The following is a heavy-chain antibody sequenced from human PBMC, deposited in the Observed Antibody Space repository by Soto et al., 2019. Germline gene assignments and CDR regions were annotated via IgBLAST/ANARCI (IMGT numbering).Heavy chain of an antibody. CDR1: GFTFSGSA. V-gene: IGHV3-73*01. J-gene: IGHJ4*02. CDR2: IRSKANSYAT. CDR3: TTIAGQQLV. D-gene: IGHD6-13*01. Sequence: EVQLVESGGGLVQPGGSLKLSCAASGFTFSGSAMHWVRQASGKGLEWVGRIRSKANSYATAYAASVKGRFTISRDDSKNTAYLQMNSLKTEDTAVYYRTTIAGQQLVWGQGTLVTVSS.